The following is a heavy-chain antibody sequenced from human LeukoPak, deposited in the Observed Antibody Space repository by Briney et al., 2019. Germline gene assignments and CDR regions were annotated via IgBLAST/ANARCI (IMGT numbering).Heavy chain of an antibody. CDR1: GGSISSYY. CDR3: ARRRIVVVPAARGRWFDP. V-gene: IGHV4-59*12. D-gene: IGHD2-2*01. Sequence: SETLSLTCTVSGGSISSYYWSWIRQPPGKGLEWIGYIYYSGSTNYNPSLKSRVTISVDTSKNQFSLKLSSVTAADTAVYYCARRRIVVVPAARGRWFDPWGQGTLVTVSS. CDR2: IYYSGST. J-gene: IGHJ5*02.